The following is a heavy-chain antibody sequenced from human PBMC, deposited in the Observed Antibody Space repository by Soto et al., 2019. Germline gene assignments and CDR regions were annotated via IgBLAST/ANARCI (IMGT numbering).Heavy chain of an antibody. J-gene: IGHJ4*02. Sequence: PGGSLRLSCAPSGFTFGSYAMSWVRQAPGKGLEWVSDISRSSNIKHYVDSVKGRFTISRDNVKNSLYLQMNSLTDEDTAVYYCVREDYDRSGSFDYWGQGTLVTVSS. D-gene: IGHD3-22*01. CDR3: VREDYDRSGSFDY. V-gene: IGHV3-48*02. CDR2: ISRSSNIK. CDR1: GFTFGSYA.